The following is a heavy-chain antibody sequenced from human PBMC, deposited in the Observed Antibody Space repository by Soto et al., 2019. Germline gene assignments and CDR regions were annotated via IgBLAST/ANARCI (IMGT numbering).Heavy chain of an antibody. J-gene: IGHJ5*02. CDR2: INPNSGGT. CDR3: AREIAVVVTATKYNWFDP. D-gene: IGHD2-21*02. Sequence: ASLKVSCKASGYTFTGYYMHWVRQAPGQGLEWMGWINPNSGGTNYAQKFQGRVTMTRDTSISTAYMELSRLRSDDTAVYYCAREIAVVVTATKYNWFDPWGQGTLVTVSS. CDR1: GYTFTGYY. V-gene: IGHV1-2*02.